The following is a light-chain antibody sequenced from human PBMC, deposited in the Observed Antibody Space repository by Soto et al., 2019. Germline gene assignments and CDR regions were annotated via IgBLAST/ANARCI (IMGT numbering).Light chain of an antibody. V-gene: IGKV1-16*02. CDR2: TAS. J-gene: IGKJ2*01. CDR1: RDIRNY. Sequence: DIQMTQSPSSLSASVGDRVTITCRASRDIRNYLGWFQQKPGKAPRSLIYTASNLQSGVPSKFSASGSGTHFTLTISSLQPEDIATYYCHQYYTDPYTFGRGTKLEMK. CDR3: HQYYTDPYT.